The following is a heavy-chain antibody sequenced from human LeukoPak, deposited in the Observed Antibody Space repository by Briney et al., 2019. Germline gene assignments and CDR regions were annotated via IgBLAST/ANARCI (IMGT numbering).Heavy chain of an antibody. Sequence: ASVKVSCKASGYTFTSYGISWVRQAPGQGLEWMGWISAYNGNTNYAQKPQGRVTMTTDTSTSTAYMELRSLRSDDTAVYYCARAAITMIVVVPPDYWGQGTLVTVSS. D-gene: IGHD3-22*01. CDR3: ARAAITMIVVVPPDY. CDR1: GYTFTSYG. CDR2: ISAYNGNT. J-gene: IGHJ4*02. V-gene: IGHV1-18*01.